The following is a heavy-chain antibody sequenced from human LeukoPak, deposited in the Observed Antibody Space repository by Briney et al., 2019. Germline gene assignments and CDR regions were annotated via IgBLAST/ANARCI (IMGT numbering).Heavy chain of an antibody. D-gene: IGHD3-10*01. Sequence: ETLSLTCTVSGGSISSSSYYWGWIRQPPGRGLEWIGSIYYSGSTYYNPSLKSRVTISVDTSKNQFSLKLSSVTAADTAVYYCARRGGDYYGSGSYGENWGQGTLVTVSS. CDR1: GGSISSSSYY. CDR2: IYYSGST. J-gene: IGHJ4*02. CDR3: ARRGGDYYGSGSYGEN. V-gene: IGHV4-39*01.